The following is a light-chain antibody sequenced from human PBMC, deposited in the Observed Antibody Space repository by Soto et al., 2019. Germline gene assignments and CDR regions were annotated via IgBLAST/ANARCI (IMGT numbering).Light chain of an antibody. CDR3: QQYNNWPQT. V-gene: IGKV3-15*01. Sequence: EIGMTQSPATLSVSPGERATLSCRASQSVSSNLAWYQQKPGQAPRLLIYGASTRATGIPARFSGRGSGTEFTLTISSLQSEDFAVYYCQQYNNWPQTFGQGTKVEIK. CDR1: QSVSSN. J-gene: IGKJ1*01. CDR2: GAS.